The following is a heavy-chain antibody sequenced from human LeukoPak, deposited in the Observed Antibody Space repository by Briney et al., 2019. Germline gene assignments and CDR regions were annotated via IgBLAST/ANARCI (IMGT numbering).Heavy chain of an antibody. CDR3: ARLHDDGSQLPRYYFDY. CDR2: IYPGDSDT. D-gene: IGHD2-2*01. J-gene: IGHJ4*02. CDR1: GYSFTSYW. Sequence: GESLKISCKGSGYSFTSYWIGWVRQMPGKGLEWMGIIYPGDSDTRYSPSFQGQVTISADKSISTAYLQWSSLKASDTAMYYCARLHDDGSQLPRYYFDYWGRGTLVTVSS. V-gene: IGHV5-51*01.